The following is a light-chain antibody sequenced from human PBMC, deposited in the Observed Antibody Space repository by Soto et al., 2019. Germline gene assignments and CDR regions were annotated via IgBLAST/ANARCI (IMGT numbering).Light chain of an antibody. J-gene: IGKJ4*01. CDR3: QQYATSPRT. CDR1: PTVSSRF. V-gene: IGKV3-20*01. CDR2: GAL. Sequence: EIVLTQCPGTLSLSPGEKAIISSRANPTVSSRFLAWYQQKPGQAPRLVIYGALSRATGISDRFSGSGSGTDFTLTISRLEPEDLALYYYQQYATSPRTFVGGTKVDIK.